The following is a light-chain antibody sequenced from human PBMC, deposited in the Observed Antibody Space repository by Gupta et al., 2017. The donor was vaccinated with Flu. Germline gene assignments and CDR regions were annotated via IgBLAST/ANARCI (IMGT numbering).Light chain of an antibody. J-gene: IGLJ3*02. Sequence: SSDVGGYNYVSWYQQHPGKAPKLMIYDVTRRPSGVPDRFSGSKSGNTASLSISGLQAEDEADYYCCSYTGTSTFWVFGGGTELSVL. CDR1: SSDVGGYNY. CDR3: CSYTGTSTFWV. V-gene: IGLV2-11*03. CDR2: DVT.